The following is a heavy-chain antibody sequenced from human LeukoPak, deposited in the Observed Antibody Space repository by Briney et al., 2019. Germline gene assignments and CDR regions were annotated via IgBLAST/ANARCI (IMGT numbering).Heavy chain of an antibody. CDR3: ARFVQDPGTSQQLQRVNWFDP. CDR1: GGSISSNNW. J-gene: IGHJ5*02. D-gene: IGHD2-2*01. CDR2: IYHSGST. V-gene: IGHV4-4*02. Sequence: SETLSLTCAVSGGSISSNNWWSWVRQPPGKGLEWIGEIYHSGSTNYNPSLKSRVTISVDKSKNQFSLKLSSVTAADTAVYYCARFVQDPGTSQQLQRVNWFDPWGQGTLVTVSS.